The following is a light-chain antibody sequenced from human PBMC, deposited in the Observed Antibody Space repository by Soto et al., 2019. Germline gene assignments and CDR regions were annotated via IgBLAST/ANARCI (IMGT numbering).Light chain of an antibody. CDR3: QQCYSTPLT. V-gene: IGKV1-39*01. Sequence: DIQMTQSPSSLSASVGDRVTITCRASQSISSYLNWYQQKPGKAPKLLIYAPSSLQSGVASRFSGSGSRTDFTLTISSLQPEDFATYYCQQCYSTPLTFGPGTKVDIK. J-gene: IGKJ3*01. CDR1: QSISSY. CDR2: APS.